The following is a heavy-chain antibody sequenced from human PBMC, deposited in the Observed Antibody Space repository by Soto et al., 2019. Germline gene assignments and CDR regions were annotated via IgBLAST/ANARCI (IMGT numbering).Heavy chain of an antibody. J-gene: IGHJ6*03. CDR2: INHSGST. Sequence: SETLSLTCAVYGGSFSGYYWSWIRQPPGKGLEWIGEINHSGSTNYNPSLKSRVTISVDTSKNQFSLRLSYVTAADTAVYYCARVYVVPAAKTYYYYSYMDVWGKGTTVTVSS. CDR3: ARVYVVPAAKTYYYYSYMDV. V-gene: IGHV4-34*01. D-gene: IGHD2-2*01. CDR1: GGSFSGYY.